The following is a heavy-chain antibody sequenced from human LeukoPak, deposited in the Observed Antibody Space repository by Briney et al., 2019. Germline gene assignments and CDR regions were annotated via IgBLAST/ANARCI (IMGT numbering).Heavy chain of an antibody. CDR3: AKDRAGVVVPAAIPLFDY. CDR2: IRYDGSNK. V-gene: IGHV3-30*02. J-gene: IGHJ4*02. CDR1: GFTFSSYG. Sequence: GGSLRLSCAASGFTFSSYGMHWVRRAPGKGLEWVAFIRYDGSNKYYADSVKGRFTISRDNSKNTLYLQMNSLRAEDTAVYYCAKDRAGVVVPAAIPLFDYWGQGTLVTVSS. D-gene: IGHD2-2*01.